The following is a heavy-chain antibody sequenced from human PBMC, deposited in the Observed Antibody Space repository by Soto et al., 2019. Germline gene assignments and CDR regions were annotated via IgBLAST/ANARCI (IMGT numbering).Heavy chain of an antibody. J-gene: IGHJ4*02. D-gene: IGHD5-12*01. CDR3: AKEYSGYDHFDY. Sequence: QVQLVESGGGVVQPGRSLRLSCAASGFTFSSYDMHWVRQAPGKGLEWVAVISYDGSNKYYADSVKGRFTISRDNSKNTLYLPMTSLRAEDTAVYYCAKEYSGYDHFDYWGQGTLVTVSS. CDR2: ISYDGSNK. CDR1: GFTFSSYD. V-gene: IGHV3-30*18.